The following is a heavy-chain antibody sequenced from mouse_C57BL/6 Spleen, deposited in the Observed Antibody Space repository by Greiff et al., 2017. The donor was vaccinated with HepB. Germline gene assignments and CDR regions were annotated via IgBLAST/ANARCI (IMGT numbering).Heavy chain of an antibody. CDR2: IYPGSGST. D-gene: IGHD1-2*01. CDR1: GYTFTSYW. CDR3: ARDYYGDYAMDY. Sequence: QVQLQQPGAELVKPGASVKMSCKASGYTFTSYWITWVKQRPGQGLEWIGDIYPGSGSTNYNEKFKSKATLTVDTPSSTAYMQLSSLTSEDSAVYYCARDYYGDYAMDYWGQGTSVTVSS. J-gene: IGHJ4*01. V-gene: IGHV1-55*01.